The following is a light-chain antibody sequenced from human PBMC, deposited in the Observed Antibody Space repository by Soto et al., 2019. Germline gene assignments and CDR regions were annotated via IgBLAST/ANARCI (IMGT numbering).Light chain of an antibody. Sequence: SYELTQPPSVSVSPGQTASITCSGDKLGDEYVSWYQQKPGQSPVLVIYQDTERPSGIPERFSGSNSGNTATLTISGAQAMDGADYYCQTWDSSTVVFGGGTKLTVL. CDR2: QDT. J-gene: IGLJ2*01. V-gene: IGLV3-1*01. CDR1: KLGDEY. CDR3: QTWDSSTVV.